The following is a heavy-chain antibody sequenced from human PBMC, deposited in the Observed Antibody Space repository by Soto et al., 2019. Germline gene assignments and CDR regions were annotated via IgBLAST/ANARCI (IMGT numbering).Heavy chain of an antibody. V-gene: IGHV1-8*01. D-gene: IGHD6-13*01. CDR1: GYTLTSYD. CDR3: ARGAFAYSPTQGGFDF. CDR2: MNPNSGNT. J-gene: IGHJ4*02. Sequence: QVQLVQSGAEVKKPGASVKVSCKASGYTLTSYDINWVRQATGQGLEWMGWMNPNSGNTGYAQKFQGRVTMTRNTSIITGYMELTSLRSEDTAVYYCARGAFAYSPTQGGFDFWGQGPLVTVSS.